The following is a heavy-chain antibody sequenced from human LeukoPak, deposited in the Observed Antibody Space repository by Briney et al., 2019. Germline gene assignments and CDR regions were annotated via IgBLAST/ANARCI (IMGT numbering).Heavy chain of an antibody. D-gene: IGHD6-6*01. V-gene: IGHV3-21*01. CDR2: MSATGSYI. CDR3: ASGPLISYNSSTSPPFDY. CDR1: GFTFSSYS. Sequence: GGSLRLCCAAGGFTFSSYSMKWVREAAGEGVGWVSSMSATGSYIYYSDSMKRRFTISRDTATNPLYLQMNSLRAEDPAVYSCASGPLISYNSSTSPPFDYWGQGTLATVSS. J-gene: IGHJ4*02.